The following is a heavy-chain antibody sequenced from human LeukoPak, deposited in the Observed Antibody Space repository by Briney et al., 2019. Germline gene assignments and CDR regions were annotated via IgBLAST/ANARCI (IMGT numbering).Heavy chain of an antibody. CDR3: ARARLYYDSRHVSDV. V-gene: IGHV4-34*01. CDR1: GGSFSGYY. CDR2: INHSGST. D-gene: IGHD3-22*01. J-gene: IGHJ6*02. Sequence: SETLSLTCAVYGGSFSGYYWSWVRQPPGKGLEWIGEINHSGSTNYNPSLKSRVTISVDTSKNQFSLKLSSVTAADTAVYYCARARLYYDSRHVSDVWGQGTTVTVSS.